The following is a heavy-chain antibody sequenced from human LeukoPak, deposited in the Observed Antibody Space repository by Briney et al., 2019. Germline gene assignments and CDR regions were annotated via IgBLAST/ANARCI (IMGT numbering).Heavy chain of an antibody. CDR3: ARDPRTGTTPFDY. V-gene: IGHV4-38-2*02. J-gene: IGHJ4*02. CDR1: GGSISSYY. Sequence: SGTLSLTCTVSGGSISSYYWSWIRQPPGKGLEWIGSMYHGGTTYYNPSLKSRVTISVDTSKNQFSLILSSLTAADTALYYCARDPRTGTTPFDYWGQGTLVTVSS. D-gene: IGHD1-1*01. CDR2: MYHGGTT.